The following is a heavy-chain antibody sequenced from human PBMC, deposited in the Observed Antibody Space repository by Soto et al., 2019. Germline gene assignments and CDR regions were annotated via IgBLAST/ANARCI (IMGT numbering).Heavy chain of an antibody. D-gene: IGHD1-7*01. Sequence: ASVKVSCKASGYTFTSYAMHWVRQAPGQRLEWMGWINAGNGNTKYSQKFQGRVTITRDTSASTAYMELSSLRSEDTAVYYRAREALSGTTGVNAFDIWGQGTMVTVSS. CDR1: GYTFTSYA. V-gene: IGHV1-3*01. CDR3: AREALSGTTGVNAFDI. J-gene: IGHJ3*02. CDR2: INAGNGNT.